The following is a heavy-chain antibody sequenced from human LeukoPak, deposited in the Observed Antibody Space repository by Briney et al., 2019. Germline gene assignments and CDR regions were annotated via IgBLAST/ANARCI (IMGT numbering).Heavy chain of an antibody. CDR1: GGSISRSSYY. CDR2: IYYSGST. D-gene: IGHD1-7*01. V-gene: IGHV4-39*01. Sequence: SETLSLTCTVSGGSISRSSYYWGWIRQPPGKGLEWSGSIYYSGSTYYNPSLKSRVTISVDTSKNQFSLKLIPVTAADTAVYYCASGNYLFTYYFHYWGQGTLVTVSS. CDR3: ASGNYLFTYYFHY. J-gene: IGHJ4*02.